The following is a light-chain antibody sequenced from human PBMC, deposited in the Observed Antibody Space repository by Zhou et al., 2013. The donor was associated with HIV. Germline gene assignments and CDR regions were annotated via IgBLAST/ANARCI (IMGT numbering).Light chain of an antibody. CDR3: QQYNSYPT. V-gene: IGKV1-NL1*01. CDR1: QGIFNS. J-gene: IGKJ1*01. CDR2: AAS. Sequence: DIQMTQSPSSLSASVGDRVTITCRASQGIFNSLAWYQHKPGKAPKLLLYAASRLESGVPSRFSGSGSGTEFTLTISSLQPDDFATYYCQQYNSYPTFGQGTKVEIK.